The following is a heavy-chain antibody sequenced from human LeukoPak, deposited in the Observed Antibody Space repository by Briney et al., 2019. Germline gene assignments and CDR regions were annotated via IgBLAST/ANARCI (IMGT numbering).Heavy chain of an antibody. D-gene: IGHD3-22*01. J-gene: IGHJ4*02. Sequence: PGRSLRLSCAASGFTFSSYAMHWVRQAPGKGLEWVAVISYDGSNKYYADSVKGRFTISRDNAKNSLYLQMNSLRAEDTALYYCARDSDHYDSSGYFLGIMEGPYWGQGTLVTVSS. V-gene: IGHV3-30-3*01. CDR2: ISYDGSNK. CDR3: ARDSDHYDSSGYFLGIMEGPY. CDR1: GFTFSSYA.